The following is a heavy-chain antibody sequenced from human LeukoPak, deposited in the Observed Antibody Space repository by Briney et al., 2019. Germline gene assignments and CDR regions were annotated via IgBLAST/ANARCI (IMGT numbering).Heavy chain of an antibody. CDR3: ARDLGSGPGYFDY. D-gene: IGHD6-19*01. Sequence: GGSLRLSCAASGFTVSSNHMSWVRQAPGKGLEWVSVIYSGGDTYYADSVKGRFTTSRDNAKNSLYLQMNSLRAEDTAVYYCARDLGSGPGYFDYWGQGTLVTVSS. CDR1: GFTVSSNH. J-gene: IGHJ4*02. V-gene: IGHV3-53*01. CDR2: IYSGGDT.